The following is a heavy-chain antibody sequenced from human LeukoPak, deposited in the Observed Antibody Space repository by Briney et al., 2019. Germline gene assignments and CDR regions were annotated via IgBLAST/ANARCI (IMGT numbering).Heavy chain of an antibody. CDR1: LDSTTSNF. CDR2: IHRSGSP. V-gene: IGHV4-4*02. CDR3: ARRYCSGGSCYANY. Sequence: SETLSLTCTVSLDSTTSNFWSWVRHPPGKGLEWIGEIHRSGSPNYNPSLQSRVTISIDRSRNQIALELSSVTAADTAVYYCARRYCSGGSCYANYWGQGTLVTVSS. J-gene: IGHJ4*02. D-gene: IGHD2-15*01.